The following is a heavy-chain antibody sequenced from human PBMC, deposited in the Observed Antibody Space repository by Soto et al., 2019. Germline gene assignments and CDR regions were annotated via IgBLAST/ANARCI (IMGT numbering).Heavy chain of an antibody. CDR2: IGGGNGDT. D-gene: IGHD3-10*01. CDR1: GYTLTELS. V-gene: IGHV1-3*01. J-gene: IGHJ4*02. CDR3: ARDSYYGSGSYNYFDL. Sequence: ASVKVSCRVSGYTLTELSMHCVRQAPGQRLEWMGGIGGGNGDTNYSQKFQGRVTITRDTSASTAYMELSSLRSEDTAVYYCARDSYYGSGSYNYFDLWGQEIQVTVS.